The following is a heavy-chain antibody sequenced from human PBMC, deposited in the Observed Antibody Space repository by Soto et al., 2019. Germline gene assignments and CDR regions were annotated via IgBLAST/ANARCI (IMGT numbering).Heavy chain of an antibody. Sequence: SETLSLTCTVSGGSISSSSYYWGWIRQPPGKGLEWIGSIYYSGSTYYNPSLKSRVTISVDTSKNQFSLKLSSVTAADTAVYYCARSSPRITIFGVVINDAFDIWGQGTMVTVSS. D-gene: IGHD3-3*01. J-gene: IGHJ3*02. CDR1: GGSISSSSYY. CDR2: IYYSGST. V-gene: IGHV4-39*01. CDR3: ARSSPRITIFGVVINDAFDI.